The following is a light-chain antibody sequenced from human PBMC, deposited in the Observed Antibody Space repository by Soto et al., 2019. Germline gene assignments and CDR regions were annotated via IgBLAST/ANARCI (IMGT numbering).Light chain of an antibody. CDR3: HQYNNWPPWT. CDR2: GAS. J-gene: IGKJ1*01. V-gene: IGKV3-15*01. Sequence: EVVMTQSPATLSVSPGERATLSCRASQSVSNNLAWYQQKPGQAPRLLIYGASTRATGIPARFSGSVSGTEVTLTISSLQSEDFAVYYCHQYNNWPPWTFGQGTKVEIK. CDR1: QSVSNN.